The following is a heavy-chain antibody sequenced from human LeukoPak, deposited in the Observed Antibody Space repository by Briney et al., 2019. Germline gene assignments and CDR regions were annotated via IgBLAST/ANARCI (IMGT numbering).Heavy chain of an antibody. J-gene: IGHJ4*02. CDR2: ISAYNGNT. D-gene: IGHD5-18*01. CDR3: ARGGYSYGSAPYYFDY. V-gene: IGHV1-18*01. Sequence: GASVTVSCKASGYTFTSYGISWVRQAPGQGLEWMGWISAYNGNTNYAQKLQGRVTMTTDTSTSTAYMELRSLRSDDTVVYYCARGGYSYGSAPYYFDYWGQGTLVTVSS. CDR1: GYTFTSYG.